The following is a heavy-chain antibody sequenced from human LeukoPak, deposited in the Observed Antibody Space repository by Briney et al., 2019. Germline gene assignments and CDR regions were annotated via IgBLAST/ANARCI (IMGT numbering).Heavy chain of an antibody. V-gene: IGHV3-23*01. D-gene: IGHD1-1*01. CDR3: AKDLSGWNDVGGWFDP. Sequence: GGSLRLSCAASGFTFSSYAMTWLRQAPGQGLEWVSTITGSGGGTYYADSVKGRFTISRDNSKNTLYLQMSRLRADNTAVYYCAKDLSGWNDVGGWFDPWGQGTLVTVSS. CDR1: GFTFSSYA. CDR2: ITGSGGGT. J-gene: IGHJ5*02.